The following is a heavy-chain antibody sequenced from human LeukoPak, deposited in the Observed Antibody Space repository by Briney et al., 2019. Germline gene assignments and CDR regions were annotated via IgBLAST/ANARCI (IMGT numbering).Heavy chain of an antibody. CDR3: TRAGGYSYGYYYYYMDV. CDR2: ISSSSYI. D-gene: IGHD5-18*01. Sequence: GGSLRLSCAASGFTFSSYSMNWVRQAPGKGLEWVSSISSSSYIYYADSVKGRFTISRDNAKNSLYLQMNSLKTEDTAVYYCTRAGGYSYGYYYYYMDVWGKGTTVTVSS. V-gene: IGHV3-21*03. J-gene: IGHJ6*03. CDR1: GFTFSSYS.